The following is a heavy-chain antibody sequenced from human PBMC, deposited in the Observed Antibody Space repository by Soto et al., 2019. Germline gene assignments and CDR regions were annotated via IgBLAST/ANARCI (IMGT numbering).Heavy chain of an antibody. CDR1: GFTFSGSA. D-gene: IGHD1-26*01. Sequence: EAQLVESGGGLVQPGGSLKLSCAASGFTFSGSAMHWVRQASGKGLEWVGRIRSKANSYATAYAASVKGRFTISRDDSKNTAYLQMNSLKTEDTAVYYCTAWNSGSQTDYWGQGTLVTVSS. V-gene: IGHV3-73*02. CDR2: IRSKANSYAT. J-gene: IGHJ4*02. CDR3: TAWNSGSQTDY.